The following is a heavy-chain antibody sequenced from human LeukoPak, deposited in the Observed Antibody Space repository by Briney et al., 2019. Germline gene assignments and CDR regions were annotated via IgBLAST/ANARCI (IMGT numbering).Heavy chain of an antibody. D-gene: IGHD2-2*01. Sequence: SETLSLTCTVSGYSISSGYYWGWSRQPRGKGVEGIGSIYHSGSTYYNPSLKRRVTISVDTAKNQLSLKMNCVTGGDTAVYYCARAGDCSSTSCYSWFDPWGQGTLVTVSS. CDR2: IYHSGST. CDR1: GYSISSGYY. CDR3: ARAGDCSSTSCYSWFDP. J-gene: IGHJ5*02. V-gene: IGHV4-38-2*02.